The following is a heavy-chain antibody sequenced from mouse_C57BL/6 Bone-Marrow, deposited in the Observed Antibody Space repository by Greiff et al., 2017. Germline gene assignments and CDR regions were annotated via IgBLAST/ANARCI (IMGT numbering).Heavy chain of an antibody. CDR2: IYPGGGYT. D-gene: IGHD4-1*01. CDR1: GYTFTNYW. Sequence: VQLVESGAELVRPGTSVKMSCKASGYTFTNYWIGWAKQRPGHGLEWIGDIYPGGGYTNYNEKFKGKATLTADKSSSTAYMQCSSLTSEDSAIYYCARSAGRVFDYWGQGTTLTVSS. V-gene: IGHV1-63*01. CDR3: ARSAGRVFDY. J-gene: IGHJ2*01.